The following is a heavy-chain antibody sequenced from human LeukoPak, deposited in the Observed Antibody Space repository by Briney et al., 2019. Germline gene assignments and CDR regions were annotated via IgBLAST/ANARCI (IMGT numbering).Heavy chain of an antibody. Sequence: GGSLRPSCAASGFTFSSYAMSWVRQAPGKGLEWVSAISGSGGSTYYADSVKGRFTISRDNSKNTLYLQMNSLRAEDTAVYYCAYHTGIAVAAFDYWGQGTLVTVSS. CDR3: AYHTGIAVAAFDY. CDR1: GFTFSSYA. D-gene: IGHD6-19*01. V-gene: IGHV3-23*01. CDR2: ISGSGGST. J-gene: IGHJ4*02.